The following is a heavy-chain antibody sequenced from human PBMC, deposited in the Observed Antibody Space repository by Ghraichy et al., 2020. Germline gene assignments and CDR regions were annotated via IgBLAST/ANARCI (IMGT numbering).Heavy chain of an antibody. CDR2: ITSSSRTK. CDR1: GFTFSAYS. Sequence: GGSLRLSCGGSGFTFSAYSMNWVRQSPGRGLEWVSYITSSSRTKSYADSVKVRFTISRDNAQNSLYLQMNSLRDEDTAVYYCARGSTVVRFFYYDGMDVWGQGTTVTVSS. D-gene: IGHD4-23*01. CDR3: ARGSTVVRFFYYDGMDV. V-gene: IGHV3-48*02. J-gene: IGHJ6*02.